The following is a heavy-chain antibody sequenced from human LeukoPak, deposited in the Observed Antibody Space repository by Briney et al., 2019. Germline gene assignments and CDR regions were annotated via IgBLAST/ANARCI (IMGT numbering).Heavy chain of an antibody. CDR1: GGSISSSSYY. V-gene: IGHV4-39*07. Sequence: SETLSLTCTVSGGSISSSSYYWGWIRQPPGKGLKWIGSIYYSGSIYYNPSLKSRVTISVDTSKNQFSLKLSSVTAADTAVYYCARERLDYYYYYMDVWGKGTTVTVSS. D-gene: IGHD6-6*01. CDR3: ARERLDYYYYYMDV. J-gene: IGHJ6*03. CDR2: IYYSGSI.